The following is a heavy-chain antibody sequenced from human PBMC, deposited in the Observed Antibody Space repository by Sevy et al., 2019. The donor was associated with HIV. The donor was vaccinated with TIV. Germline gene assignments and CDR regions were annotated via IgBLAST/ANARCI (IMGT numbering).Heavy chain of an antibody. J-gene: IGHJ6*02. D-gene: IGHD3-22*01. Sequence: GGSLRLSCAASGFTFSDYYMSWVRQAPGKGLEWVGFIRNKANCGTTEQTTSVKGRFTISRDDSKSITYLQMNSLRAGDTAVYYCATQTTLRMYYYDSSGYYVYYYYGMDVWGQGTTVTVSS. V-gene: IGHV3-49*04. CDR1: GFTFSDYY. CDR3: ATQTTLRMYYYDSSGYYVYYYYGMDV. CDR2: IRNKANCGTT.